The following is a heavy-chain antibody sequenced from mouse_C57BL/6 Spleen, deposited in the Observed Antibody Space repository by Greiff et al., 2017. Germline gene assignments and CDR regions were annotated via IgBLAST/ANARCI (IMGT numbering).Heavy chain of an antibody. J-gene: IGHJ2*01. CDR3: AVIYYDYDGGSRLDD. D-gene: IGHD2-4*01. Sequence: QVQLQQSGPELVKPGASVKISCTASGYAFSSSWMNWVKQRPGKGLEWIGRIYPGDGDTNYNGKFKGKATLTADKSSSTAYMQLSSLTSEDSAVYFGAVIYYDYDGGSRLDDWGQGTTLTVSS. V-gene: IGHV1-82*01. CDR2: IYPGDGDT. CDR1: GYAFSSSW.